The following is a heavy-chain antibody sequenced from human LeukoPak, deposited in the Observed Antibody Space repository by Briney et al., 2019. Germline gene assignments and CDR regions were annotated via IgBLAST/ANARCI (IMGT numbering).Heavy chain of an antibody. CDR1: GFTFSSYS. Sequence: GSLRLSCAASGFTFSSYSMNWVRQAPGKGLEWVSYISSSSSTIYYADSVKGRFTISRDNAKNSLYLQMNSLRAEDTAVYYCARGSGWSDNWFDPWGQGTLVTVSS. J-gene: IGHJ5*02. CDR3: ARGSGWSDNWFDP. V-gene: IGHV3-48*01. D-gene: IGHD6-19*01. CDR2: ISSSSSTI.